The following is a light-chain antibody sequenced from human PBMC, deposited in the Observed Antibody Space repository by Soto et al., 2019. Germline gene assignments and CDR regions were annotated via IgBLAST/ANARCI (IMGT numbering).Light chain of an antibody. CDR1: QSLVYSDGNTY. Sequence: DVVMTQSPLSLPVTLGQPASISCRSSQSLVYSDGNTYLNWFQQRPGQSPRRLIYKVSNRDSGVPDRFGGSGSGTDFTLKISRVEAEDVGVYYCMQGTHWHFTFGGGTKVEIK. J-gene: IGKJ4*01. CDR2: KVS. CDR3: MQGTHWHFT. V-gene: IGKV2-30*01.